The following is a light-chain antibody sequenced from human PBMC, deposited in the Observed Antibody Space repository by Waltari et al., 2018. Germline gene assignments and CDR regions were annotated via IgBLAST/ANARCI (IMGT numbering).Light chain of an antibody. Sequence: DIQMTQSPSSLSASVGDTVTITCQANHDISDYLNWYQQKPGKAPNLLISDASHLEAGVPSRFSGSGYGTDFTFTISSLQPEDFATYYCQQSYSTPYTFGQGTKLEIK. CDR3: QQSYSTPYT. CDR2: DAS. J-gene: IGKJ2*01. CDR1: HDISDY. V-gene: IGKV1-33*01.